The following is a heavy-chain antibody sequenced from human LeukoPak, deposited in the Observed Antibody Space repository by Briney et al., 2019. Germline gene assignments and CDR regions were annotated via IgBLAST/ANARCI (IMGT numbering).Heavy chain of an antibody. D-gene: IGHD3-16*01. CDR2: VNDGGNT. V-gene: IGHV4-34*01. Sequence: SETLSLTCAVYNGSFSGYYWSWIRQSPGKGLGWIGEVNDGGNTNYNPSLRSRVTISIDTSKNHFSLNLRSVTAADTAVYNCARAAWNGGGGFDPWGQGTLVTVSS. CDR1: NGSFSGYY. CDR3: ARAAWNGGGGFDP. J-gene: IGHJ5*02.